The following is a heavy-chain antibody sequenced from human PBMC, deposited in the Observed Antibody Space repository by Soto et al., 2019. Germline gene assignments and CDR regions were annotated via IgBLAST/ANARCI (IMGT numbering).Heavy chain of an antibody. J-gene: IGHJ4*02. D-gene: IGHD1-7*01. CDR2: INPSGGST. CDR3: ARAEGELFDY. Sequence: QVQLVQSGAEVKKPGASVKVSCKASGYTFTSNYMPWGRQAPGQGLEWMGIINPSGGSTSYAQKFQGRVTMTRDTSTSTVYMELSSLRSEDTAVYYCARAEGELFDYWGQGTLVTVSS. V-gene: IGHV1-46*01. CDR1: GYTFTSNY.